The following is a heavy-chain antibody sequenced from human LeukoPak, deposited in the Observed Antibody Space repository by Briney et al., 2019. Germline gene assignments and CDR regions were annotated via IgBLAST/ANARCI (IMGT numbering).Heavy chain of an antibody. CDR3: ARIRASYSYGLDS. CDR2: ISSSSSYT. J-gene: IGHJ5*01. V-gene: IGHV3-11*03. D-gene: IGHD5-18*01. CDR1: GFTVRSYW. Sequence: GGSLRLSCAAPGFTVRSYWTSWVRQAPGKGLGWVSYISSSSSYTNHAHSVKGRFTIHRDNAKNSLYLQMNSLRAEDTAVYYCARIRASYSYGLDSWGQGTLVTVSS.